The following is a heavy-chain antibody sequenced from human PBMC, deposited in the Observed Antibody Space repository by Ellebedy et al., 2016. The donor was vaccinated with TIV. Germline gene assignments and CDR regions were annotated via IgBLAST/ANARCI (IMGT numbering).Heavy chain of an antibody. CDR1: GFTFSNYG. CDR3: AKDRGYDDAFDI. Sequence: GGSLRLSXAASGFTFSNYGMSWVRQAPGKGLEWVSVISGSGGSTYYADSVKGRFTISRDNSKNTLYLQMNSLRAEDTAVYYCAKDRGYDDAFDIWGQGTMVTVSS. V-gene: IGHV3-23*01. J-gene: IGHJ3*02. D-gene: IGHD5-12*01. CDR2: ISGSGGST.